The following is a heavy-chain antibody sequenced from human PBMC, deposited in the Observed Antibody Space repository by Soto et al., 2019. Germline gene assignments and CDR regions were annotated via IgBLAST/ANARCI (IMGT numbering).Heavy chain of an antibody. V-gene: IGHV4-39*01. CDR2: IYYSGST. D-gene: IGHD5-12*01. CDR3: ARRGGTIVANYYYYMDV. J-gene: IGHJ6*03. Sequence: PSETLSLTCTVSGGSISSSSYYWGWIRQPPGKGLEWIGSIYYSGSTYYNPSLKSRVTKSVDTSKNQFSLKLSSVTAADTAVYYCARRGGTIVANYYYYMDVWGKGTTVTVSS. CDR1: GGSISSSSYY.